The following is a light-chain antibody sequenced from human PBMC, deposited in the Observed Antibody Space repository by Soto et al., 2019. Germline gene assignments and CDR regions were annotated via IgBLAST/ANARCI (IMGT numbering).Light chain of an antibody. Sequence: QAVLTQPASVSGSPGQSITISCTGTSSDVGGYNYGSWYQQPPGKAPKLMVYEVSKRPSGVSNRFSGSKSGDTASLTISGLQAEDEAAYYCSSYKRSSTYVFGTGRKVTVL. CDR3: SSYKRSSTYV. CDR2: EVS. CDR1: SSDVGGYNY. J-gene: IGLJ1*01. V-gene: IGLV2-14*01.